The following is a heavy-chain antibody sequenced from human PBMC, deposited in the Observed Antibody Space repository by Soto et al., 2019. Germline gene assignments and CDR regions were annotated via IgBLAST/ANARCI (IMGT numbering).Heavy chain of an antibody. V-gene: IGHV4-31*03. CDR1: GGSISSGGYY. Sequence: QVQLQESGPGLVKPSQTLSLTCTVSGGSISSGGYYWSWIRQHPGKGLEWIGYIYYSGSTYYNPSLKSRVTISVDTSKNQYSLKLSSVTAADTAVYYCARDHYYGSGSYIHYYYGMDVWGQGTTVTVSS. CDR2: IYYSGST. CDR3: ARDHYYGSGSYIHYYYGMDV. J-gene: IGHJ6*02. D-gene: IGHD3-10*01.